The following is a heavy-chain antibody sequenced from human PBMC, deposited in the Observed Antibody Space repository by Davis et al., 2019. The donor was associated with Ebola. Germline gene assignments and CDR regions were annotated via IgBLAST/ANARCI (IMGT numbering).Heavy chain of an antibody. Sequence: GESLKISCAASGFTFSDSAMHWVRQAPGRGLEWVGRIRSKANSYATTYAASVKGRFTISRDDSKNTAYLQMNSLKTDDTALYYCAKDNFLDRQSRYGFGRVYYYYGMDVWGQGTTVTVSS. CDR3: AKDNFLDRQSRYGFGRVYYYYGMDV. CDR1: GFTFSDSA. V-gene: IGHV3-73*01. J-gene: IGHJ6*02. D-gene: IGHD3/OR15-3a*01. CDR2: IRSKANSYAT.